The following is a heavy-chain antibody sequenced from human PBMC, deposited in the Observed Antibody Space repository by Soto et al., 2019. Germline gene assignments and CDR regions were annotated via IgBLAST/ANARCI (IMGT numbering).Heavy chain of an antibody. CDR2: ISSSSSTI. CDR1: GFTFSSYS. J-gene: IGHJ1*01. Sequence: EVQLVESGGGLVQPGGSLRLSCAASGFTFSSYSMNWVRQAPGKGLEWVSYISSSSSTIYYADSVKGRFTISRDNAKNSLYLQMNRLRDEDTAVYYCARDYGDYVGYFQHWGQGTLVTVSS. D-gene: IGHD4-17*01. V-gene: IGHV3-48*02. CDR3: ARDYGDYVGYFQH.